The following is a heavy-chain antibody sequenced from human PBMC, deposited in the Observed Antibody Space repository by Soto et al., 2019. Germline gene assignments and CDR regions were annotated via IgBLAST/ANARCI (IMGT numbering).Heavy chain of an antibody. D-gene: IGHD6-6*01. CDR3: ARGLVARPVVAFDI. Sequence: QGTLKESGPTLVKPTQTLTLTCSFSGFSLSTSGVGVGWIRQCPGKALEWLAHIYWSGDEHYRPSLKSRLCTINEDSKNHVVLITTNRDPVDNATYYCARGLVARPVVAFDIWGQGTMVTVSS. CDR2: IYWSGDE. CDR1: GFSLSTSGVG. J-gene: IGHJ3*02. V-gene: IGHV2-5*01.